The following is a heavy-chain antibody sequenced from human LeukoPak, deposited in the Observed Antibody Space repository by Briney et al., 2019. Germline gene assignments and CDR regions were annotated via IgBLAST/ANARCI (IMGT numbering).Heavy chain of an antibody. CDR3: AVLFDWSPPDY. J-gene: IGHJ4*02. D-gene: IGHD3-9*01. CDR2: ISGSGGST. Sequence: GGSLRLSCAASGFTFSSYAMSWVRQAPGKGLGWVLAISGSGGSTYYADSVKGRFTISRDNSKNTLYLQMNSLRAEDTAVYYCAVLFDWSPPDYWGQGTLVTVSS. CDR1: GFTFSSYA. V-gene: IGHV3-23*01.